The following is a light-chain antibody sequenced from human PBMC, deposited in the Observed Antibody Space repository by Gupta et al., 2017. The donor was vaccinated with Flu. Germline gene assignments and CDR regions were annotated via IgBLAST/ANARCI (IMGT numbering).Light chain of an antibody. CDR2: EVS. CDR1: SSDVGDYNY. Sequence: QSALTQPASVSGSPGQSITISCTATSSDVGDYNYVSWYQHHPGKAPKLIIYEVSSRPSGVSNRFSGSKSGNTASLTISGLQAEDEADYHCSSYTSSGTLVFGGGTKLTVL. V-gene: IGLV2-14*01. J-gene: IGLJ3*02. CDR3: SSYTSSGTLV.